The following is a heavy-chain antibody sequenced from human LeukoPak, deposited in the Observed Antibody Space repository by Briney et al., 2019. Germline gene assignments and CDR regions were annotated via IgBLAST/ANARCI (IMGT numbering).Heavy chain of an antibody. CDR3: AQRRQDTAVSF. D-gene: IGHD5-18*01. J-gene: IGHJ4*02. CDR2: IYWDDDK. Sequence: SGPTLVNPTQTLTLTCTVSGFSLSTSGVGVEWIRQPPGKALEWLALIYWDDDKRYSPSLKTRLTIAKDTSKNQVFLTRTNMDPVDTATYYCAQRRQDTAVSFWGQGTLVTVSS. V-gene: IGHV2-5*02. CDR1: GFSLSTSGVG.